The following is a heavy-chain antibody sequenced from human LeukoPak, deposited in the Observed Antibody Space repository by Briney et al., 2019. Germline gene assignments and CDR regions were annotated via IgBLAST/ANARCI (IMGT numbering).Heavy chain of an antibody. J-gene: IGHJ4*02. CDR3: AKVTSSYNYFDY. V-gene: IGHV3-23*01. CDR2: FSGSGGRT. CDR1: GFAFSTYA. D-gene: IGHD2-2*01. Sequence: PGGSLRLSCAASGFAFSTYAMRWVRQAPGKGLEWVSTFSGSGGRTLYADPVKGRFVISRDNSKNTLYLQMNSLRAEDTAVYYCAKVTSSYNYFDYWGQGAPVTVSS.